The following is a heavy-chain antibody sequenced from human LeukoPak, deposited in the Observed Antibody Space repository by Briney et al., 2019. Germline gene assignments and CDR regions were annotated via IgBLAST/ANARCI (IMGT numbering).Heavy chain of an antibody. CDR2: IWYDGSNK. D-gene: IGHD6-19*01. CDR3: ARGWYSSGWYNWFDP. Sequence: GGSLRPSCAASGFTFSSYGMHWVRQAPGKGLEWVAVIWYDGSNKYYADSVKGRFTISRDNSKNTLYLQMNSLRAEDTAVYYCARGWYSSGWYNWFDPWGQGTLVTVSS. V-gene: IGHV3-33*01. J-gene: IGHJ5*02. CDR1: GFTFSSYG.